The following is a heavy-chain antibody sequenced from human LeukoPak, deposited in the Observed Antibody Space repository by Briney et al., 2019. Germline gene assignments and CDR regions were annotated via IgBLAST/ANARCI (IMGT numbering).Heavy chain of an antibody. J-gene: IGHJ3*02. V-gene: IGHV3-9*01. D-gene: IGHD4-17*01. CDR3: AKGRDYRDYVTHAFDI. CDR1: GLTLDDYA. CDR2: ISWNSGSI. Sequence: PGGSVTLPCAASGLTLDDYAMHWLRQAPRKGLEWVSCISWNSGSIGYADSVKGRFTISRDNAKNSLYLQMNSLRAEDTALYYCAKGRDYRDYVTHAFDIWGQGTMVTVSS.